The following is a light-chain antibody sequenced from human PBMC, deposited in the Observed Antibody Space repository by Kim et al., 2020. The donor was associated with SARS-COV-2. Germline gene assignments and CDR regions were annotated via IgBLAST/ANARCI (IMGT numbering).Light chain of an antibody. V-gene: IGKV1-33*01. CDR3: QQYYDLPLT. CDR2: GAS. Sequence: ASVGDRVTIACQASQEIDSRLSWYQQRPGRAPELLIFGASNLEPGAPSRFSGSESETDFTFTIDSLQPDDVAIYYCQQYYDLPLTFGGGTKVDIK. CDR1: QEIDSR. J-gene: IGKJ4*01.